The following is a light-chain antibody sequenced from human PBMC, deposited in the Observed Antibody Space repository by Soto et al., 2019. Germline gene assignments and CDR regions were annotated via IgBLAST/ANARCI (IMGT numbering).Light chain of an antibody. Sequence: QSVLTQPASVSGSPGQSITISSTGTTSDVGGYKYVSWYQQHSGKAPKPMIYDVSNRPSGVSNRFSGPDSGNTASLTISGLQAEDEADYYCSSYSCSDALVFGTGTKHTLL. CDR2: DVS. CDR3: SSYSCSDALV. J-gene: IGLJ1*01. V-gene: IGLV2-14*03. CDR1: TSDVGGYKY.